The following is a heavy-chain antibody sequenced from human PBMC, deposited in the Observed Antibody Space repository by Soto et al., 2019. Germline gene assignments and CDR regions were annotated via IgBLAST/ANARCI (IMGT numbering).Heavy chain of an antibody. J-gene: IGHJ4*02. CDR2: IKEDGSEI. D-gene: IGHD3-16*01. V-gene: IGHV3-7*01. CDR1: GFNVMSYW. CDR3: ARDIGFDYVN. Sequence: AGGSLRLSCAVSGFNVMSYWMSWVRQAPGKGLEWVASIKEDGSEIYYLHSVRGRFSTSRDSAGNALHLTMNYLSAEDTGVYFCARDIGFDYVNWGQGTLVTVSS.